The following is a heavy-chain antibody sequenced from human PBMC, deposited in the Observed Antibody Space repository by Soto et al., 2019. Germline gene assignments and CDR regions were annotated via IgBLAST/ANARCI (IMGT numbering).Heavy chain of an antibody. J-gene: IGHJ4*02. Sequence: SETLSLTCIVSGGSISSYYWNWIRQPPGKGLERIGYMYYSGTTNYNPSLKSRVTISVDTSKNQFSLILSSVTAADTAVYYCARGNGYSFGLLDYWGQGTPVTVSS. D-gene: IGHD5-18*01. V-gene: IGHV4-59*01. CDR3: ARGNGYSFGLLDY. CDR1: GGSISSYY. CDR2: MYYSGTT.